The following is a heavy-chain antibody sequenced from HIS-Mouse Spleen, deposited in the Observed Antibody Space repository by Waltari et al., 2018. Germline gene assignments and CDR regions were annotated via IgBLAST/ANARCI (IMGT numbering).Heavy chain of an antibody. D-gene: IGHD3-10*01. Sequence: QVQLVESGGGVVQPGRSRSLSCAAAGFAVGSYGRPWDGQAPGKGLELVAVIWYDGSNKYYADSVKGRFTISRDNSKNTLYLQMNSLRAEDTAVYYCARGNYGSGSYDFDYWGQGTLVTVSS. J-gene: IGHJ4*02. V-gene: IGHV3-33*01. CDR1: GFAVGSYG. CDR3: ARGNYGSGSYDFDY. CDR2: IWYDGSNK.